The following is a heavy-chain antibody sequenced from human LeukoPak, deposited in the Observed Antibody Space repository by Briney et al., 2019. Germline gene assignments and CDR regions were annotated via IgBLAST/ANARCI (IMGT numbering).Heavy chain of an antibody. CDR3: AKDRPEAGSSGSEFDY. V-gene: IGHV3-30*02. D-gene: IGHD6-19*01. J-gene: IGHJ4*02. CDR2: IRYDGSNK. Sequence: PPGRSLRLSCAASGFTFSSYGMHWVRQAPGKGLEWVAFIRYDGSNKYYADSVKGRFTISRDNSKNTLYLQMNSLRAEDTAVYYCAKDRPEAGSSGSEFDYWGQGTLVTVSS. CDR1: GFTFSSYG.